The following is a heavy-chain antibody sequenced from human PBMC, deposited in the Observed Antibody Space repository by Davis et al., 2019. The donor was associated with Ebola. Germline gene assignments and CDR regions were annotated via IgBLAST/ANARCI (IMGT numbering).Heavy chain of an antibody. CDR3: ARLANGPSDY. V-gene: IGHV1-69*04. CDR1: GYTFNLYG. CDR2: IIPILGIA. D-gene: IGHD2-8*01. Sequence: SVKVSCKASGYTFNLYGISWVRQAPGQGLEWMGRIIPILGIANYAQKFQGRVTITADKSTSTAYMELSSLRSEDTAVYYCARLANGPSDYWGQGTLVTVSS. J-gene: IGHJ4*02.